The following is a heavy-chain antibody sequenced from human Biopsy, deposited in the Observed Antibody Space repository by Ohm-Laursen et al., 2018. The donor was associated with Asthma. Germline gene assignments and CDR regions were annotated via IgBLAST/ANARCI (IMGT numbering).Heavy chain of an antibody. CDR1: GASITSSAYY. Sequence: ETLSLTCTVSGASITSSAYYWGWIRQPPGKGMEWIGSMYHSGSPYYHPSLKSRATISVDTSKNQLSLKMSSVTAADTAVYFCVRHQYSSSWSTFDYWGQGALVTVSS. D-gene: IGHD3-22*01. CDR3: VRHQYSSSWSTFDY. V-gene: IGHV4-39*01. CDR2: MYHSGSP. J-gene: IGHJ4*02.